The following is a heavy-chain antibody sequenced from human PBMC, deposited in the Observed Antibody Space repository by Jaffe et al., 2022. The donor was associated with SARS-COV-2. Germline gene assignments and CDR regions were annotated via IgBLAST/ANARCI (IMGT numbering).Heavy chain of an antibody. Sequence: QVQLVESGGGVVQPGRSLRLSCAASGFTFSSYGMHWVRQAPGKGLEWVAVISYDGSNKYYADSVKGRFTISRDNSKNTLYLQMNSLRAEDTAVYYCAKDLGFRWELLGLGYWGQGTLVTVSS. D-gene: IGHD1-26*01. CDR3: AKDLGFRWELLGLGY. V-gene: IGHV3-30*18. CDR1: GFTFSSYG. CDR2: ISYDGSNK. J-gene: IGHJ4*02.